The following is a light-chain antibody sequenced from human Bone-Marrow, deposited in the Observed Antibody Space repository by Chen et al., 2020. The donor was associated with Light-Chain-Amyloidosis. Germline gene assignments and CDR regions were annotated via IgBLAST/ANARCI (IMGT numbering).Light chain of an antibody. Sequence: DIVMTQSPLSLPVTPGEPASISCRSSQSLLHSNGYNYLDWYLQKPGQAPQLLIYLGSNRASGVPDRFRGSGSGTDFTLKISRVEAEDGGVYYCMQALQTPRTFGQGTKVEIK. CDR3: MQALQTPRT. CDR2: LGS. J-gene: IGKJ1*01. CDR1: QSLLHSNGYNY. V-gene: IGKV2-28*01.